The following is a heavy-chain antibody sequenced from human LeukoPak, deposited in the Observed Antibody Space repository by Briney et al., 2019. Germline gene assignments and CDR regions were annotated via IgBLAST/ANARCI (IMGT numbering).Heavy chain of an antibody. D-gene: IGHD6-19*01. V-gene: IGHV4-34*01. CDR1: GGSITGYY. Sequence: SETLSLTCAVYGGSITGYYWSWIRQTPGRGLEWVGEIHYTGATSYNPSLESRVTVSADTSRNQLSLSLTSVTAADSAVYFCARGLRQGSAWSWGPKEKSYQYMDVWGTGTTVIVSS. J-gene: IGHJ6*04. CDR2: IHYTGAT. CDR3: ARGLRQGSAWSWGPKEKSYQYMDV.